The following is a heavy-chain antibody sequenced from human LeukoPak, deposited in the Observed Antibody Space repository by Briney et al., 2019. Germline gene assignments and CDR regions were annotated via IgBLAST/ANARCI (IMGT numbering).Heavy chain of an antibody. CDR2: IIPIFGTA. V-gene: IGHV1-69*05. D-gene: IGHD6-6*01. Sequence: SVKVSCKASVCTFISYAISWVGQAPGQGLEWMGGIIPIFGTANYAQKFQGRVTITTDESTSTAYMELSSLRSEDTAVYYCAVIKADSSSSGHYYYYMDVWGKGTTVTVSS. CDR1: VCTFISYA. CDR3: AVIKADSSSSGHYYYYMDV. J-gene: IGHJ6*03.